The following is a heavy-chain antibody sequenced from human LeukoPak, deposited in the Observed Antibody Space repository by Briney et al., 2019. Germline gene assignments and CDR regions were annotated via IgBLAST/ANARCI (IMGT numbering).Heavy chain of an antibody. D-gene: IGHD2-15*01. CDR1: VFTFGDYA. CDR2: IRSKAYGGTT. Sequence: GGSLRLSCTASVFTFGDYAMSWVRQAPGKGLEGVGFIRSKAYGGTTEYAASVKGRFTILRDDSKSIAYLQMNSLKTEDTAVYYCTRGHCSGGSCYRNYYYYGMDVWGQGTTVTVSS. CDR3: TRGHCSGGSCYRNYYYYGMDV. V-gene: IGHV3-49*04. J-gene: IGHJ6*02.